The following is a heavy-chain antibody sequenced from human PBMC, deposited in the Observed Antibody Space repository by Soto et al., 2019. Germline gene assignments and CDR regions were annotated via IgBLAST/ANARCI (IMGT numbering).Heavy chain of an antibody. D-gene: IGHD3-16*01. CDR1: GGSFNGYY. V-gene: IGHV4-34*01. J-gene: IGHJ6*02. Sequence: PSETLSLTCAVYGGSFNGYYWSWIRQPPGKGLEWIGEINHSGSTNYNPSLKSRVTISVDTSKNQFSLKLSSVTAADTAVYYCARGSYDYVWGSYADYYGMDVWGQGTTVTVSS. CDR2: INHSGST. CDR3: ARGSYDYVWGSYADYYGMDV.